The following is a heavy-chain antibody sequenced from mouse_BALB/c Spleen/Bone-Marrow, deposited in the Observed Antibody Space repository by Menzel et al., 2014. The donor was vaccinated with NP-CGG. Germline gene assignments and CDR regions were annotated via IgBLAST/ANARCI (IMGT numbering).Heavy chain of an antibody. CDR3: TRFDAY. J-gene: IGHJ4*01. CDR2: LPPGSGGT. V-gene: IGHV1-15*01. CDR1: GYTFTDSE. Sequence: VQLQESGAALVRPGGSVKLSCKALGYTFTDSELHWVKQTPVLGLGWIGALPPGSGGTDYNQKFNGKAILTSDKSASTAYKELSSLTSEDSAVYYCTRFDAYWVQGTSVTVSS.